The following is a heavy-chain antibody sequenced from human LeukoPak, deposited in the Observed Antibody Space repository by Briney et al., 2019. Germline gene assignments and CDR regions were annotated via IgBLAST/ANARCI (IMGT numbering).Heavy chain of an antibody. CDR2: ISWNSGSI. J-gene: IGHJ3*02. D-gene: IGHD2-2*01. CDR3: AKRTRGDAFDI. Sequence: GGSLRLSCAASGFTFDDYAMHWVRQAPGKGLEWVPGISWNSGSIGYADSVKGRFTISRDNAKNSLYLQMNSLRAEDTALYYCAKRTRGDAFDIWGQGTMATVSS. CDR1: GFTFDDYA. V-gene: IGHV3-9*01.